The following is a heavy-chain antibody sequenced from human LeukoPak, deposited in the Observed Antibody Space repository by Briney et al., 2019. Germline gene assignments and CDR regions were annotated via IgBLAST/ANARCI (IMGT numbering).Heavy chain of an antibody. CDR3: ARLLGSKVAEPDDEAFDI. J-gene: IGHJ3*02. Sequence: GESLKISCRGSGYSFTTYWIGWVRQMPGKGLEWMGVTHPGDSDTRYSPSFQGQVTISADKSISTAFLQWSSLKASDTAMYYCARLLGSKVAEPDDEAFDIWGQGTMVTVSS. V-gene: IGHV5-51*01. D-gene: IGHD5-12*01. CDR2: THPGDSDT. CDR1: GYSFTTYW.